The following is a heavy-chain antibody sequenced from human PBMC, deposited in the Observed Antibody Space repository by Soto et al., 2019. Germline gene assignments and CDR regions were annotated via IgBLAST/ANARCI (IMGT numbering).Heavy chain of an antibody. Sequence: GGSQILSCEASGFTFRDYYMTWFRQAPGKGLEWLSYIDSSTKYTNYADSVKGRFTISRDNAKNSLYLQMNSLRADDTAVYYYAREYYYTMDVWGQGTMVTVSS. V-gene: IGHV3-11*05. J-gene: IGHJ6*02. CDR2: IDSSTKYT. CDR1: GFTFRDYY. CDR3: AREYYYTMDV.